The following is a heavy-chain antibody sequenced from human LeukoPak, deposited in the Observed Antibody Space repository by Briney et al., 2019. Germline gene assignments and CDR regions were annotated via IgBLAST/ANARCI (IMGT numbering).Heavy chain of an antibody. CDR2: IYYSGST. D-gene: IGHD6-19*01. J-gene: IGHJ4*02. Sequence: SETLSLTCTVSGGSVSSGGYYWSWIRQPPGKGLEWIGYIYYSGSTNYNPSLKSRVTISVDTSKNQFSLKLSSVTAADTAVYYRARGSSSGWYHNFFDYWGQGTLVTVSS. CDR3: ARGSSSGWYHNFFDY. CDR1: GGSVSSGGYY. V-gene: IGHV4-61*08.